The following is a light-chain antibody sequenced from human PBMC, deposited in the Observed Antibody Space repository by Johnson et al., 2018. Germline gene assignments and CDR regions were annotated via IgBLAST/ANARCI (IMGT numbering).Light chain of an antibody. CDR2: ENN. CDR3: VTWDSSLSSGNV. J-gene: IGLJ1*01. V-gene: IGLV1-51*02. CDR1: SSNIGNNY. Sequence: QSVLTQPPSVSAAPGQKVTISCSGSSSNIGNNYVSWYQQLPGTAPKLLIYENNKRPSGIPDRFSGSKSGTSATLGITGLQTGDEADYYFVTWDSSLSSGNVFGTGTKVTV.